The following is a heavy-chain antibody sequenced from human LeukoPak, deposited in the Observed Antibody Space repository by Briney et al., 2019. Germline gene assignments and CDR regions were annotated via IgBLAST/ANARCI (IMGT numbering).Heavy chain of an antibody. J-gene: IGHJ3*02. CDR2: IWYDGSND. V-gene: IGHV3-33*08. D-gene: IGHD2-15*01. CDR3: AREADCSGGSCYRGAFDI. CDR1: GFTFSSYG. Sequence: SGGSLRLSCAASGFTFSSYGMHWVRQAPGKGLEWVAAIWYDGSNDYYADSVKGRFTISRDNSKNTLSLQMNSLRAEDTAVYYCAREADCSGGSCYRGAFDIWGQGTMVTVSS.